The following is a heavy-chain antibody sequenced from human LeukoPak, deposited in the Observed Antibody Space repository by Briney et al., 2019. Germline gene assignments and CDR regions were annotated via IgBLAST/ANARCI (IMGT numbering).Heavy chain of an antibody. CDR2: IYSGGNT. CDR1: GFDVSNNY. J-gene: IGHJ4*02. D-gene: IGHD2-15*01. CDR3: ASPLGYCRGGTCSSDDY. V-gene: IGHV3-53*01. Sequence: GGSLRLSCAASGFDVSNNYMTWVRQAPGKGLEWVSVIYSGGNTYYTGSVRGRFTTSRDNAKNTLYLQMNNLRAEDTAVYYCASPLGYCRGGTCSSDDYWGQGTLVTVSS.